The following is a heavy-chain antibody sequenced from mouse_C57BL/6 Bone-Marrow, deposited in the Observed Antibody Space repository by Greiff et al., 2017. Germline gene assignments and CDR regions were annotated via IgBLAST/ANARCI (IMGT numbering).Heavy chain of an antibody. V-gene: IGHV1-61*01. Sequence: VQLQQPGAELVRPGSSVKLSCKASGYTFTSYWMDWVKQRPGQGLEWIGNIYPSDSETHYNQKFKDKATLTVDKSSSTAYMQLSSLTSEDSAVYYCARGLGRRGYYFDYWGQGTTLTVSS. CDR2: IYPSDSET. CDR3: ARGLGRRGYYFDY. D-gene: IGHD4-1*01. CDR1: GYTFTSYW. J-gene: IGHJ2*01.